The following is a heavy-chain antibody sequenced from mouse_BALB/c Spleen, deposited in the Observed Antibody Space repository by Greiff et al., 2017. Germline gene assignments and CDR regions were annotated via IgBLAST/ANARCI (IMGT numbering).Heavy chain of an antibody. D-gene: IGHD1-1*01. J-gene: IGHJ1*01. V-gene: IGHV14-3*02. CDR1: GFNIKDTY. CDR3: ARYYGSRDWYFDV. CDR2: IDPANGNT. Sequence: VQLQQSGAELVKPGASVKLSCTASGFNIKDTYMHWVKQRPEQGLEWIGRIDPANGNTKYDPKFQGKATITADTSSNTAYLQLSSLTSEDTAVYYCARYYGSRDWYFDVWGAGTTVTVSS.